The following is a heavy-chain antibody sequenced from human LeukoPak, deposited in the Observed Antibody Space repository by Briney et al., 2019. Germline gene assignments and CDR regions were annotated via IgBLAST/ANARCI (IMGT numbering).Heavy chain of an antibody. D-gene: IGHD6-6*01. J-gene: IGHJ4*02. CDR3: ARLPWGSSSPWFDY. CDR1: GGSISSSSYY. CDR2: IYYSGST. V-gene: IGHV4-39*01. Sequence: SETLSLTCTVSGGSISSSSYYWGWIRQPPGKGLEWIGSIYYSGSTYYNPSLKSRVTISVDTSKNQFSLKLSSVTAADTAVYYCARLPWGSSSPWFDYWGQGTLVTVSS.